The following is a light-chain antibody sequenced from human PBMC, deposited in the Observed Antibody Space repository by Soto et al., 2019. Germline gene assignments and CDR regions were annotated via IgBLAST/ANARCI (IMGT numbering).Light chain of an antibody. Sequence: DIVMTQSPDSLAVSLGERATINCKSSQSVLYSSNNENYLAWYQQKPGQPPKLLIYWASTRESGVPDRFSGSGSGTDFTLSISSLQAEDVAVYYCQQYYTTSETFGQGTKVEIQ. J-gene: IGKJ1*01. V-gene: IGKV4-1*01. CDR3: QQYYTTSET. CDR2: WAS. CDR1: QSVLYSSNNENY.